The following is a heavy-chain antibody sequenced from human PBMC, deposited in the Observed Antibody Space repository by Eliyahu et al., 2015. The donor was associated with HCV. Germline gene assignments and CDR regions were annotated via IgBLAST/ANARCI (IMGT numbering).Heavy chain of an antibody. CDR1: GGSISSSGAY. V-gene: IGHV4-39*07. Sequence: QLQLQESGPGLVKPSETLSLTXVVSGGSISSSGAYWGWIRQAPGKGLEWIGSLXNSRTDQNPSLNSRVTISLDMSRNQFSLKLTSVTAADTAVYYCAKYTSGSMFDQWGQGTLVTVSS. CDR2: LXNSRT. CDR3: AKYTSGSMFDQ. D-gene: IGHD2/OR15-2a*01. J-gene: IGHJ4*02.